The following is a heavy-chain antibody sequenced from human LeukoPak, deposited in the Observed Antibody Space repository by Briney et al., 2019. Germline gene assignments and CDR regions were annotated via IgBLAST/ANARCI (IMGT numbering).Heavy chain of an antibody. CDR1: GGSISSYY. CDR3: ARVRAAGGNWFDP. J-gene: IGHJ5*02. D-gene: IGHD6-13*01. V-gene: IGHV4-59*01. Sequence: SETLSLTCTVSGGSISSYYWSWIRQPPGKGLEWIGYIYYSGSTNYNPSLKSRVTISVDTSKNQFSLELSSVTAADTAVYYCARVRAAGGNWFDPWGQGTLVTVSS. CDR2: IYYSGST.